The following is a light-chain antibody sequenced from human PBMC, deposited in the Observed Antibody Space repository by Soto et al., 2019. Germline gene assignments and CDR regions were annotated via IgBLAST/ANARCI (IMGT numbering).Light chain of an antibody. CDR3: QQYGSPPIT. CDR1: QSVSSDY. V-gene: IGKV3-20*01. CDR2: AAS. Sequence: EIVLTQSPGTLSSSPGERATLSCRASQSVSSDYLGWYQQKPGQAPRLLIYAASSRATGIPDRFSGSGSGTDFTLTISRLEPEDFAVYYCQQYGSPPITFGQGTRLEIK. J-gene: IGKJ5*01.